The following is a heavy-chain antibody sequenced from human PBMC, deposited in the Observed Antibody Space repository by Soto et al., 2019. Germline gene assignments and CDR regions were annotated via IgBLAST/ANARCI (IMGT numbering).Heavy chain of an antibody. CDR1: GYTFTGYY. V-gene: IGHV1-2*04. CDR3: ARAVGVTANYYSVMDV. CDR2: INPNSGGT. Sequence: GASVKVSCKASGYTFTGYYMHWVRQAPGQGLEWMGWINPNSGGTNYAQKFQGWVTMTRDTSISTAYMELSRLRSDDTAVYYCARAVGVTANYYSVMDVWGKGATVPVSS. J-gene: IGHJ6*04. D-gene: IGHD2-21*02.